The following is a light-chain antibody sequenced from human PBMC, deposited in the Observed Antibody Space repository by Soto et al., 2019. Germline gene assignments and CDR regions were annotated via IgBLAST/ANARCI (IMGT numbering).Light chain of an antibody. CDR1: QDISSW. Sequence: DLPMTQSPSFVSASVGDRITITCRARQDISSWLAWYQQKPGKAPKLLIYAASSLQTGVPSRFSGSGSGTDFTLTFSSLQAGDVATYYCQQANTFPYTFGQGTKLEIK. V-gene: IGKV1-12*01. CDR2: AAS. J-gene: IGKJ2*01. CDR3: QQANTFPYT.